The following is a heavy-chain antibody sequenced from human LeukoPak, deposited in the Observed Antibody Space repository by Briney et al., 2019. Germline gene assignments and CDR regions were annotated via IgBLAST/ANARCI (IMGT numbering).Heavy chain of an antibody. CDR1: GGSISSSSYY. D-gene: IGHD3-3*01. Sequence: PSETLSLTCTVSGGSISSSSYYWGWIRQPPGKGLEWIGYIYHSGSTYYNPSLKSRVTISVDRSKNQFSLKLSSVTAADTAVYYCARAANYDHNWFDPWGQGTLVTVSS. CDR3: ARAANYDHNWFDP. J-gene: IGHJ5*02. CDR2: IYHSGST. V-gene: IGHV4-61*05.